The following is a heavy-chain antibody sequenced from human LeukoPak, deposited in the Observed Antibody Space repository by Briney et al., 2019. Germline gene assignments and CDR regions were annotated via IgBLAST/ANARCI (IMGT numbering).Heavy chain of an antibody. Sequence: GASVKVSCKASGYTFTCYYMHWVRQAPGQGLEWMGWINPNSGGTNYAQKFQGRVTMTRDTSISTAYMELSRLRSDDTAVYYCARVRGFLEWLLPFDYWGQGTLVTVSS. CDR3: ARVRGFLEWLLPFDY. V-gene: IGHV1-2*02. J-gene: IGHJ4*02. D-gene: IGHD3-3*01. CDR2: INPNSGGT. CDR1: GYTFTCYY.